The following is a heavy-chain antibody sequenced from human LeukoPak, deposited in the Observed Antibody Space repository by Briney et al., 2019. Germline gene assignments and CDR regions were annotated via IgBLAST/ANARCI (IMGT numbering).Heavy chain of an antibody. V-gene: IGHV3-33*01. J-gene: IGHJ4*02. CDR2: IYSDGTSK. D-gene: IGHD3-9*01. CDR1: GFTFSRYS. Sequence: GMSLRLSCAASGFTFSRYSMHWFRQAPGRGLEWVAIIYSDGTSKYYAHSVKGRFTIYRENSKNMLYLQVNSLRAEDTGVYYCARDGPHYDIDYWGQGTLVTVS. CDR3: ARDGPHYDIDY.